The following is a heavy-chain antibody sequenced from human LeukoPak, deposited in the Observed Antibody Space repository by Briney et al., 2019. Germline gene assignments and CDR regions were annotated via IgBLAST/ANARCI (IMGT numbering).Heavy chain of an antibody. Sequence: GSLRLSCAASGFTFSSYSMNWVRQAPGKGLEWVSYISSSSSTIYYADSVKGRFTISRDNAKNSLYLQMNSLRAEDTAVYYCAKAYDILTGYYRGADGLGAFDIWGQGTMVTVSS. CDR2: ISSSSSTI. CDR3: AKAYDILTGYYRGADGLGAFDI. V-gene: IGHV3-48*01. D-gene: IGHD3-9*01. J-gene: IGHJ3*02. CDR1: GFTFSSYS.